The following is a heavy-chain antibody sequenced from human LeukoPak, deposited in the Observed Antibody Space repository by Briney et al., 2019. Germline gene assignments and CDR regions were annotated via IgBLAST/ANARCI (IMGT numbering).Heavy chain of an antibody. Sequence: SETLSLTCTVSGGSISSNSYYWSWIRQPAGKGLEWIGRIYTSGSTNYNPSLKSRVTISVDTSKNQFSLKLSSVTAADTAVYYCARKAPRHAYGGEFLGYYYMDVWGKGTTVTISS. CDR3: ARKAPRHAYGGEFLGYYYMDV. J-gene: IGHJ6*03. V-gene: IGHV4-61*02. D-gene: IGHD3-16*01. CDR1: GGSISSNSYY. CDR2: IYTSGST.